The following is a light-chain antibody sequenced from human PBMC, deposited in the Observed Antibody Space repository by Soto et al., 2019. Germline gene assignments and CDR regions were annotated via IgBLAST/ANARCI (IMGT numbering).Light chain of an antibody. V-gene: IGKV1-39*01. CDR1: QSISSY. CDR3: QQSYRSIT. J-gene: IGKJ5*01. CDR2: AAS. Sequence: IQASEPPFCLRACVGERRTLSCRPSQSISSYLNWYQQKPGKAPKLLIYAASSLQRGVPSTFSGGGSGTDFTLTISSLQHEDIATYYCQQSYRSITFAERTRPEIK.